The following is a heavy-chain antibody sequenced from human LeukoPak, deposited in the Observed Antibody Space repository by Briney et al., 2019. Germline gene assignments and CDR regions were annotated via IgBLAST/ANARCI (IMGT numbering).Heavy chain of an antibody. Sequence: SETLSLTCTVSGGSITRGGYDWSWIRQHPGKGLEWFGYIYYTGITYYNPSLQSRVNISVDTSYNQFSLKLTSVTAADTAVYYCARDRAESGSTFDYWGQGILVTVSS. J-gene: IGHJ4*02. D-gene: IGHD3-22*01. V-gene: IGHV4-31*03. CDR1: GGSITRGGYD. CDR2: IYYTGIT. CDR3: ARDRAESGSTFDY.